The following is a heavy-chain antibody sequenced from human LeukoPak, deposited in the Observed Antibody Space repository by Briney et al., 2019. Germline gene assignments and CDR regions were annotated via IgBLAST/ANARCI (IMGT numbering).Heavy chain of an antibody. CDR1: GGSISSSSYY. CDR2: NYYSGST. CDR3: ARLGWELLQGYHY. Sequence: SETLSLTCTVSGGSISSSSYYWGWIRQPPGKGLEWIGSNYYSGSTYYNPSLKSRVTISVDTSKNQFSLKLSSVTAADTAVYYCARLGWELLQGYHYWGQGTLVTVSS. D-gene: IGHD1-26*01. V-gene: IGHV4-39*01. J-gene: IGHJ4*02.